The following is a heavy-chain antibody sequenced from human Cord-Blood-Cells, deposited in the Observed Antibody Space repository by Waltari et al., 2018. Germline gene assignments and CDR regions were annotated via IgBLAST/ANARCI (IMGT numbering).Heavy chain of an antibody. D-gene: IGHD6-6*01. V-gene: IGHV1-2*04. Sequence: QVQLVQSGAEVKKPGASVKVSCKASGHTFTGCYLHWVRQAPGQGLEWMGWINPNSGGTNYAQKFQGWGTMTRDTSISTAYMEPSRLRSDDTAVYYCARGYSSSSVDYWGQGTLVTVSS. CDR3: ARGYSSSSVDY. CDR1: GHTFTGCY. CDR2: INPNSGGT. J-gene: IGHJ4*02.